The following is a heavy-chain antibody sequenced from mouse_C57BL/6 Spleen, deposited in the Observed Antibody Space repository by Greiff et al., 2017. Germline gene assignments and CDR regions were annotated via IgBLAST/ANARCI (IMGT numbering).Heavy chain of an antibody. CDR1: GYTFTSYW. V-gene: IGHV1-52*01. D-gene: IGHD1-1*01. Sequence: QVQLQQPGAELVRPGSSVKLSCKASGYTFTSYWMHWVKQRPIQGLEWLGNIDPSDSDTHYTQKFKDKATFTVDKSSSTAYMQLSSLTSEDSAVDDRAMEPYGSVWYFDGWGTGTTVTVSS. CDR2: IDPSDSDT. J-gene: IGHJ1*03. CDR3: AMEPYGSVWYFDG.